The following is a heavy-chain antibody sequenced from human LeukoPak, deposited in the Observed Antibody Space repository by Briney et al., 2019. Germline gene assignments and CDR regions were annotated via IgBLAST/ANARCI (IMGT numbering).Heavy chain of an antibody. V-gene: IGHV1-69*13. CDR1: GYTFTGYY. D-gene: IGHD6-6*01. J-gene: IGHJ6*02. Sequence: GASVKVSCKASGYTFTGYYMHWVRQAPGQGLEWMGGIIPIFGTANYAQKFQGRVTIIADESTSTAYMELSSLRSEDTAVYYCARVSIAARSPYYYGMDVWGQGTTVTVSS. CDR2: IIPIFGTA. CDR3: ARVSIAARSPYYYGMDV.